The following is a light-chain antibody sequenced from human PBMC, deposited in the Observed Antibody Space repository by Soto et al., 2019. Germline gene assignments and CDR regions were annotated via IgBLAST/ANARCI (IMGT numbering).Light chain of an antibody. CDR2: AAS. CDR3: QQSYSTPH. J-gene: IGKJ5*01. V-gene: IGKV1-39*01. CDR1: QSISSY. Sequence: DIQMTQSPSSLSASVGDRVTITCRASQSISSYLNWYQQKPGKAPKLLIYAASSLQSGVPSRFSGSGSGADFTLTISSLQPEDFATYYCQQSYSTPHFGQGGRLEVK.